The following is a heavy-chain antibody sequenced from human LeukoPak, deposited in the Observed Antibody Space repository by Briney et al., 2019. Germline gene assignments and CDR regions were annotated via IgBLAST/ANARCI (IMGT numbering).Heavy chain of an antibody. V-gene: IGHV3-48*01. CDR1: GFTFSDYS. CDR2: ITSTSDTI. D-gene: IGHD3-22*01. J-gene: IGHJ4*02. CDR3: ARSSGYPFFDY. Sequence: PGGSLRLSCEASGFTFSDYSMNWVRQAPGEGLEWLSYITSTSDTIYYADSVKGRFTSSRDNAKNSVYLQMNSLRAVDTAVYYCARSSGYPFFDYWGQGTLVTVSS.